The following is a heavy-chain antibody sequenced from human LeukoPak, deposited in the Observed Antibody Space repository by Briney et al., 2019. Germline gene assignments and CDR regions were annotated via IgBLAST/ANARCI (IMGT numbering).Heavy chain of an antibody. CDR1: GGSISSSSYY. Sequence: PSETLSLTCTVSGGSISSSSYYWVWIRQPPGKGLEWTGSIYYSGSTYYNPSLKSRVTISVDTSKNQFSLKLSSVTAADTAVYYCARDRQQLVRGDYFDYWGQGTLVTVSS. D-gene: IGHD6-13*01. CDR2: IYYSGST. CDR3: ARDRQQLVRGDYFDY. V-gene: IGHV4-39*07. J-gene: IGHJ4*02.